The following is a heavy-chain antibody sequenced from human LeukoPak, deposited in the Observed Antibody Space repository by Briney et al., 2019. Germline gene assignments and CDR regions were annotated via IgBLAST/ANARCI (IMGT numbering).Heavy chain of an antibody. V-gene: IGHV3-23*01. Sequence: GGSLRLPCAASGFTFSSYAMSWVRQAPGKGLEWVSAISGSGGSTYYADSVKGRFTISRDNSKNTLYLQMNSLRAEDTAVYYCAKYKSGSLTYFDYWGQGTLVTVSS. CDR1: GFTFSSYA. CDR2: ISGSGGST. D-gene: IGHD1-26*01. J-gene: IGHJ4*02. CDR3: AKYKSGSLTYFDY.